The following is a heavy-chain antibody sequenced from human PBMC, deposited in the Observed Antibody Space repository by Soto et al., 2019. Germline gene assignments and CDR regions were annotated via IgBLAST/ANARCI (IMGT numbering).Heavy chain of an antibody. J-gene: IGHJ3*02. V-gene: IGHV3-30*03. CDR3: ARRAIAHDAFDI. D-gene: IGHD1-26*01. CDR2: ISYDGSNK. Sequence: GGSLRLSCAASGFTFSSYGMHWVRQSPGKGLEWVALISYDGSNKYYADSVKGRFTISRDNSKNTLYLQMNSLRAEDTAVYYCARRAIAHDAFDIWGQGTMVTVSS. CDR1: GFTFSSYG.